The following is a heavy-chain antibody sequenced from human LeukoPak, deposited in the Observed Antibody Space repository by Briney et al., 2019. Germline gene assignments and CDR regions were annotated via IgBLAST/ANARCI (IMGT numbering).Heavy chain of an antibody. CDR1: GGSISSSSYY. CDR3: ARTRYYYGSRSYGAPYYFDY. J-gene: IGHJ4*02. Sequence: SETLSLTCTVSGGSISSSSYYWGWIRQPPGKGLEWIGSIYYSGSTYYNPSLKNRLTISVDTSKNQFSLKLSSVTAADTAVYYCARTRYYYGSRSYGAPYYFDYWGQGTLVTVSS. CDR2: IYYSGST. V-gene: IGHV4-39*01. D-gene: IGHD3-10*01.